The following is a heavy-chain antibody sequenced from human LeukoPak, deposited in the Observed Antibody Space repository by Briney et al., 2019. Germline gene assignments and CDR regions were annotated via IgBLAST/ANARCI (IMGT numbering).Heavy chain of an antibody. CDR3: ARSPGSFVDY. CDR1: GGSFSGYY. Sequence: PSETLSLTCAVYGGSFSGYYWSWIRQPPGKGLEWIGEINHSGSTNYNPSLKSRVTISVDTSKNQFSLKLSSVTAADTAVYYCARSPGSFVDYWGQGTLFTVSS. D-gene: IGHD2-21*01. CDR2: INHSGST. V-gene: IGHV4-34*01. J-gene: IGHJ4*02.